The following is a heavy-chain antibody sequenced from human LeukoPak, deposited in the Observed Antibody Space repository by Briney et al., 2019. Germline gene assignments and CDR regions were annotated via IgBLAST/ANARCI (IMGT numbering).Heavy chain of an antibody. J-gene: IGHJ4*02. CDR1: GFTFSSYA. V-gene: IGHV3-30-3*01. CDR3: ARAATSIAIFGFDY. Sequence: PGRSLRLSCAASGFTFSSYAMHWVRQAPGKGLEWVAVISYDGSNKYYADSVKGRFTISRDNAKNSLYLQMNSLRVEDTAVYYCARAATSIAIFGFDYWGQGTLVTVSS. D-gene: IGHD3-3*01. CDR2: ISYDGSNK.